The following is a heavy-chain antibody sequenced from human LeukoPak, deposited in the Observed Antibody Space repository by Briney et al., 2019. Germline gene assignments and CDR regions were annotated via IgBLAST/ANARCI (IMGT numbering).Heavy chain of an antibody. CDR1: GGSFSGYY. J-gene: IGHJ3*02. V-gene: IGHV4-34*01. CDR2: INHSGST. CDR3: AILTYYYDSSGSGPSYAFDI. Sequence: PSETLSLTCAVYGGSFSGYYWCWIRQPPGKGLEWIGEINHSGSTNYNPSLKSRVTISVDTSKNQFSLKLSSVTAADTAVYYCAILTYYYDSSGSGPSYAFDIWGQGTMVTVSS. D-gene: IGHD3-22*01.